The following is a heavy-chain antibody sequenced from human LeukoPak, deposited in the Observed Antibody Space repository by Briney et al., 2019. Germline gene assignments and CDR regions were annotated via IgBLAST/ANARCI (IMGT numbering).Heavy chain of an antibody. Sequence: SETLSLTCTVSGGSISSYYWSWIRQPPGKGLEWIGHIYGSGSTNYNPSLKSRVTISVDTSRNQFSLKLTSVTAADTAVYYCARATDSNGWLFDYWGQGTLVTVSS. V-gene: IGHV4-59*01. J-gene: IGHJ4*02. CDR1: GGSISSYY. CDR3: ARATDSNGWLFDY. CDR2: IYGSGST. D-gene: IGHD6-19*01.